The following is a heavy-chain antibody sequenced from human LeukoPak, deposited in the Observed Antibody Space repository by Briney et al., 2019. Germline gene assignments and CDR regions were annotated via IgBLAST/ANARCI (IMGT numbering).Heavy chain of an antibody. Sequence: GGSLRLSCAASGFTFSSYAMSWVRQAPGKGLEWVSAISGSGGSTYYADSVKGRFTISRDNSKNTLYLQMNSLRAEDTAVYYCAKVGVTMIVVVSDFDYWGQGTLVTVSP. V-gene: IGHV3-23*01. CDR1: GFTFSSYA. CDR2: ISGSGGST. J-gene: IGHJ4*02. CDR3: AKVGVTMIVVVSDFDY. D-gene: IGHD3-22*01.